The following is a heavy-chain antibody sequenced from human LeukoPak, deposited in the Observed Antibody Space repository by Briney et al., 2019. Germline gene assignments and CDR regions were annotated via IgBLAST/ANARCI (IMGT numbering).Heavy chain of an antibody. V-gene: IGHV1-2*06. Sequence: ASVKVSCKASGYTFTGYYMHWVRQAPGQGLEWMGRINPNSGGTNYAQKFQGRDTMTRDTSISTAYMELSRLRSDDTAVYYCARVGSSRGEWPTKDFDYWGQGTLVTVSS. J-gene: IGHJ4*02. CDR3: ARVGSSRGEWPTKDFDY. D-gene: IGHD6-13*01. CDR2: INPNSGGT. CDR1: GYTFTGYY.